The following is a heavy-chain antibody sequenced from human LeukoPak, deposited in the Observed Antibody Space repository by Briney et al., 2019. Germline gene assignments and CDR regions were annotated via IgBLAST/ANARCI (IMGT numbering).Heavy chain of an antibody. Sequence: ASVKVSCKASGYTFTSYGISWVRQAPGQGLEWMGWISAYNGNTNYAQKLQGRVTMTTDTSTSPAYMELRSLRSDDTAVYYCARGLLPGIAAAVNFDYWGQGTLVTVSS. CDR1: GYTFTSYG. CDR3: ARGLLPGIAAAVNFDY. V-gene: IGHV1-18*01. CDR2: ISAYNGNT. D-gene: IGHD6-13*01. J-gene: IGHJ4*02.